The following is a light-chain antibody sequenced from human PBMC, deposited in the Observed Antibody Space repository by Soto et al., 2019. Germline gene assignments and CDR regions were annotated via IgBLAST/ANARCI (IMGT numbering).Light chain of an antibody. CDR2: AAF. Sequence: DIPLTQSPSFVSASVGDRITITCRTSQDSTNHLACYQQKPGKAPNLLIYAAFTLPRGVPSRFSGSGSGADFTLTISSLQPEDLATYYCQQLNSYPLTFGGGTKVEI. J-gene: IGKJ4*01. V-gene: IGKV1-9*01. CDR3: QQLNSYPLT. CDR1: QDSTNH.